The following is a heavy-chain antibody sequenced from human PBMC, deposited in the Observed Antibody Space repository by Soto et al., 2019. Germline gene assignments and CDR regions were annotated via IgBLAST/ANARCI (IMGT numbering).Heavy chain of an antibody. CDR2: ISPDGSDV. J-gene: IGHJ4*02. V-gene: IGHV3-74*01. D-gene: IGHD3-10*01. CDR1: GFPFSNYW. Sequence: GGSLRLSCAASGFPFSNYWMNWVRQTPGKGLMWVSRISPDGSDVGYADSVKGRFTISRDNSKNTLYLQMNTLRAEDTAVYYCAYGNLSYYFDYWGQGTLVTVSS. CDR3: AYGNLSYYFDY.